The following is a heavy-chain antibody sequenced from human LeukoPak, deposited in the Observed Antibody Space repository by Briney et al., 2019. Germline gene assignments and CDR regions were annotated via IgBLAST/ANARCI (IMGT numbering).Heavy chain of an antibody. CDR2: ISAQHGQT. CDR3: ATGNRENDFWSGYDAFDI. J-gene: IGHJ3*02. V-gene: IGHV1-18*01. Sequence: ASVKVSCKTSGYSENFYGITWVRQVAGQGLEWMGWISAQHGQTEYAPNSQDRVTMTTDTYTNTAYMELRSLRSDDTAVYYCATGNRENDFWSGYDAFDIWGQGTMVTVSS. D-gene: IGHD3-3*01. CDR1: GYSENFYG.